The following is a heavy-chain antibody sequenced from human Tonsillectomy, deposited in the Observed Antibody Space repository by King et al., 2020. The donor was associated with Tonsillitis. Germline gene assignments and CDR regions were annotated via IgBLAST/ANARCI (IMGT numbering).Heavy chain of an antibody. D-gene: IGHD3-16*01. V-gene: IGHV5-51*01. J-gene: IGHJ6*03. CDR2: IYPGDSDS. CDR1: GYSFANYW. Sequence: QLVQSGAEVKRPGESLKISCQGSGYSFANYWIAWVRQMPGRGLEWMGIIYPGDSDSRYNPSFQGQVTISADKSINTAYLQWSSLQASDTAMYYCARLGYNYASLYYYYYMDVWGKGTTVTVPS. CDR3: ARLGYNYASLYYYYYMDV.